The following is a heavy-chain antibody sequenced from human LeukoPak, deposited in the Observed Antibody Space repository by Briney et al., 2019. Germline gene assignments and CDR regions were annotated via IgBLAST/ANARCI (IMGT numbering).Heavy chain of an antibody. CDR1: GFTFSNYA. J-gene: IGHJ6*03. CDR3: AKGGYCATTSCYFYYMDV. D-gene: IGHD2-2*01. Sequence: PGGSLRLSCAASGFTFSNYAMSWVRQAPGKGLEWVSGISCRGGSTYSADYLKGRFTMSRDNSKNTLYLQMNNLRAEDTAEYYCAKGGYCATTSCYFYYMDVWGKGTTVTVSS. V-gene: IGHV3-23*01. CDR2: ISCRGGST.